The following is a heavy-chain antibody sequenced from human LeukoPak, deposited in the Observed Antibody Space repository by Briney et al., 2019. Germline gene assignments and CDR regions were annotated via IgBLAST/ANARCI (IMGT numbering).Heavy chain of an antibody. D-gene: IGHD6-13*01. CDR1: GFTFSSYG. Sequence: GGSLRLSCAASGFTFSSYGMHWVRQAPGKGLEWVANIKQDGSEKYYVDSVKGRFTISRDNSKNTLYLQMNSLRAEDTAVYYCARGGPAAGRFDYWGQGTLVTVSS. V-gene: IGHV3-7*01. CDR3: ARGGPAAGRFDY. CDR2: IKQDGSEK. J-gene: IGHJ4*02.